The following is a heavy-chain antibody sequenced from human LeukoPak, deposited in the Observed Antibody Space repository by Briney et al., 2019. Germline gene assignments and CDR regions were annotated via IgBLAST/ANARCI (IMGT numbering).Heavy chain of an antibody. J-gene: IGHJ4*02. CDR1: GLTFSNYG. V-gene: IGHV3-30*03. CDR2: ILHNGSNN. CDR3: ARDLGAREFRPGDLFDY. D-gene: IGHD3-10*01. Sequence: GGSLRLSCAASGLTFSNYGMHWVRQAPGKGLEWVVDILHNGSNNNYADSVKGRFTISRDNAKNTLYLQMNSLRAEDTAVYYCARDLGAREFRPGDLFDYWGQGTLVTVSS.